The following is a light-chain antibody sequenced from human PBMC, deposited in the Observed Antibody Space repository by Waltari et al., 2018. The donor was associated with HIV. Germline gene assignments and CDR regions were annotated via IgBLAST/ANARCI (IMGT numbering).Light chain of an antibody. J-gene: IGLJ3*02. V-gene: IGLV1-51*01. CDR3: GTWDSSLSVWV. CDR1: SSNIGNNF. CDR2: DKN. Sequence: QSVLTQPPSVSAAPGQKVTISCSGSSSNIGNNFVSWYQQLPGTAPKLLIYDKNKRPSGIPDRVSGSKSGTSATLGITGLQTGDEADYYCGTWDSSLSVWVFGGGTNLTVL.